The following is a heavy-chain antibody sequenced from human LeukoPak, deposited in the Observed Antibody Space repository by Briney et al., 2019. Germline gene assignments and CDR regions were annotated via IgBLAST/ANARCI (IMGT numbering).Heavy chain of an antibody. Sequence: SETLSLTCTVSGGPTRSYSWTWIRKHPGKALKGFGTTYYSGSTYYNPSLKSRVTISVDTSKNQFSLKLSSVTAADTAVYYCARAFRHCSGGSCYGKIAFDIWGQGTMVTVSS. V-gene: IGHV4-31*03. J-gene: IGHJ3*02. CDR2: TYYSGST. CDR1: GGPTRSYS. CDR3: ARAFRHCSGGSCYGKIAFDI. D-gene: IGHD2-15*01.